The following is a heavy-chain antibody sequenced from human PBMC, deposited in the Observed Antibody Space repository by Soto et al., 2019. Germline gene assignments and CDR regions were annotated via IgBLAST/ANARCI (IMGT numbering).Heavy chain of an antibody. J-gene: IGHJ4*02. CDR3: ARDRRYYGSGSYYTPLDY. CDR2: IYYSGST. V-gene: IGHV4-61*01. Sequence: QVQLQESGPGLVKPSETLSLTCTVSGGSVSSGSYYWSWIRQPPGKGLEWIGYIYYSGSTNYNPSLKSRVTISVDTSKNQFSLKLSSVTAADTAVYYCARDRRYYGSGSYYTPLDYWGQGTLVTVSS. D-gene: IGHD3-10*01. CDR1: GGSVSSGSYY.